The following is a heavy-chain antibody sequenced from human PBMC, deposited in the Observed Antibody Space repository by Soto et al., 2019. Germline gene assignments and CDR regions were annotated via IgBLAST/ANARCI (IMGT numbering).Heavy chain of an antibody. Sequence: EAQLVESGGGLVKPGGSLRLSCAASGFTFSSYSMNWVRQAPGKGLAWVSSISRSSSYIYFADSVKGRFTISRDNAKKSQYLQMNSLSAEETVVYYCAREWLTHDYPASYYRDVWGKGTPVTVSS. CDR3: AREWLTHDYPASYYRDV. V-gene: IGHV3-21*01. CDR1: GFTFSSYS. J-gene: IGHJ6*03. D-gene: IGHD4-17*01. CDR2: ISRSSSYI.